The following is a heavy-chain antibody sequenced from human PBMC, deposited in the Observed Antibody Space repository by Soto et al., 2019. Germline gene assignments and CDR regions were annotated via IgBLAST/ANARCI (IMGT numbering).Heavy chain of an antibody. J-gene: IGHJ3*02. CDR1: GYTFTSYD. CDR3: ARGPYYDFWGAPRGAFDI. V-gene: IGHV1-8*01. Sequence: ASVKVSCKASGYTFTSYDINWVRQATGQGLEWMGWMNPNSGNTGYAQKFQGRVTMTRNTSISTAYMELSSLRSEDTAVYYCARGPYYDFWGAPRGAFDIWGQGTMVTVSS. D-gene: IGHD3-3*01. CDR2: MNPNSGNT.